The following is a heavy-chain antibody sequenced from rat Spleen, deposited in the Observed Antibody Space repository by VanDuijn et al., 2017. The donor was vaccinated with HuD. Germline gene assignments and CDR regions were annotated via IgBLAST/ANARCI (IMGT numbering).Heavy chain of an antibody. CDR3: SSNNFDY. D-gene: IGHD1-10*01. V-gene: IGHV5-27*01. Sequence: EVQLVESGGGLVQPGRSLKLSCAASGFIFSNYYMAWVRQAPTKGLEWVASITDRGDSTYYRDSVKGRFTISRDTAKSTLYLQMDSLRSEDTATYYCSSNNFDYWGQGVLVTVSS. CDR2: ITDRGDST. CDR1: GFIFSNYY. J-gene: IGHJ2*01.